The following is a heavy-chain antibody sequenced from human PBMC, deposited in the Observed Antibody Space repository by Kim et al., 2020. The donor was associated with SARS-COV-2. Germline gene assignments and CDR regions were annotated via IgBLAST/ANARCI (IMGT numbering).Heavy chain of an antibody. CDR2: ISTKTGKP. CDR1: GYTFINYA. D-gene: IGHD2-2*01. V-gene: IGHV7-4-1*02. J-gene: IGHJ2*01. CDR3: ARGAPSPLPWYFDL. Sequence: ASVKVSCKASGYTFINYALIWVRQAPGQGLEWMGWISTKTGKPAYAQGFTGRFVFSLDTSVSTAYLQISSLKAEDTAVYYCARGAPSPLPWYFDLWGRGTLVTVSS.